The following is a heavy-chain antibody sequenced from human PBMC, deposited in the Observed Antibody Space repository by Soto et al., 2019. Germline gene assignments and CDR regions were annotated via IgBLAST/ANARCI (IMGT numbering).Heavy chain of an antibody. Sequence: SETLSLTCTVSGGSISSYYWSWIRQPPGKGLEWIGYIYYSGSTNYNPSLKSRVTISVDTSKNQFSLKLSSVNAADTAVYYCARVGATTGGDYWGQGTLVTVSS. J-gene: IGHJ4*02. V-gene: IGHV4-59*01. D-gene: IGHD1-26*01. CDR1: GGSISSYY. CDR2: IYYSGST. CDR3: ARVGATTGGDY.